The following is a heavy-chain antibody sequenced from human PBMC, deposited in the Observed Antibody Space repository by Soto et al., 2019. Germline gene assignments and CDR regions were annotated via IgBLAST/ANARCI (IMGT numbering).Heavy chain of an antibody. J-gene: IGHJ4*02. CDR3: AKEGSSRYYFDY. Sequence: GGSLRLSCAASGFTFSSYAMSWVRQAPGKGLEWVSAISGSGSSTYYADSVKGRFTISRDNSQNTLYLQMNSLRAEDTAVYYCAKEGSSRYYFDYWGQGTLVTVSS. CDR2: ISGSGSST. V-gene: IGHV3-23*01. D-gene: IGHD3-10*01. CDR1: GFTFSSYA.